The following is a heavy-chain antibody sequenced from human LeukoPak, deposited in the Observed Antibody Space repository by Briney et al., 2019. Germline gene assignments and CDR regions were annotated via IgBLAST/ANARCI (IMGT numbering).Heavy chain of an antibody. D-gene: IGHD5-12*01. Sequence: SETLSLTCTVSGGSISSYYWSWIRQPPGKGLEWIGNIYHSGSTYYNPSLKSRVTISVDRSKNQFSLKLSSVTAADTAVYYCARILIVATTHDAFEIWGQGTMVTVSS. CDR1: GGSISSYY. J-gene: IGHJ3*02. CDR3: ARILIVATTHDAFEI. V-gene: IGHV4-59*12. CDR2: IYHSGST.